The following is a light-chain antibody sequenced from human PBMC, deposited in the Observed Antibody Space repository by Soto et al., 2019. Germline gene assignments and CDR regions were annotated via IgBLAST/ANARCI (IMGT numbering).Light chain of an antibody. CDR1: QDISKY. CDR3: QQYGSFPFT. Sequence: DIQMTQSPSSLSASVGDRVTITCQASQDISKYLNWYQQQPGKAPKLLIYDASNLETGVPSRFSGTGSGAYYTFTISSLHPEDFATYHCQQYGSFPFTFGPGTKVEIK. V-gene: IGKV1-33*01. J-gene: IGKJ3*01. CDR2: DAS.